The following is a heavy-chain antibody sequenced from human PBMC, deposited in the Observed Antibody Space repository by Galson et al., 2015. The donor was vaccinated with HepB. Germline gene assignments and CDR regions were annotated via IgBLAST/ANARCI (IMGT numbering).Heavy chain of an antibody. CDR1: GFSLSTSQMC. D-gene: IGHD3-10*01. J-gene: IGHJ4*02. CDR2: IDWDDDK. V-gene: IGHV2-70*11. CDR3: ARYASGSSCLSYFDY. Sequence: PALVKPTQTLTLTCTFSGFSLSTSQMCVSWIRRPPGKALEWLARIDWDDDKYYSTSLKTRLTISKDTSKNQVVLTMTNMDPVDTGTYYCARYASGSSCLSYFDYWGQGTLVTVSS.